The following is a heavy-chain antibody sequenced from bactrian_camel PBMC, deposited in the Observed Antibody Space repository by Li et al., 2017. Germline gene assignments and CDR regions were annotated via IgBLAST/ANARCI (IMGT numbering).Heavy chain of an antibody. Sequence: VQLVESGGGSVQAGGSLRLTCAVSVSSANDYCLGWFRQGPGTEREGVAAIWPSASKYYADSVKGRFTIVEDNAKNTMFLQMNNLRSDDTGVYYCAAAPGYITPWHVRNHYRLWGQGTQVTVS. D-gene: IGHD7*01. V-gene: IGHV3S67*01. J-gene: IGHJ4*01. CDR2: IWPSASK. CDR1: VSSANDYC. CDR3: AAAPGYITPWHVRNHYRL.